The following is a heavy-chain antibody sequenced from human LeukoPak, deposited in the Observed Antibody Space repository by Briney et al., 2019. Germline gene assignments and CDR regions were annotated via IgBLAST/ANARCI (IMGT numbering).Heavy chain of an antibody. CDR1: GYSFTSYW. CDR2: IYPGDSDT. J-gene: IGHJ3*02. CDR3: ARRGSGSYGMWRAFDI. V-gene: IGHV5-51*01. D-gene: IGHD1-26*01. Sequence: GESLKISCKGSGYSFTSYWIGWVLQMPGKGLEWMVIIYPGDSDTRYSPSFQGQVTISVDKSISTAYLQWSSLKASDTAMYYCARRGSGSYGMWRAFDIWGQGTMVTVSS.